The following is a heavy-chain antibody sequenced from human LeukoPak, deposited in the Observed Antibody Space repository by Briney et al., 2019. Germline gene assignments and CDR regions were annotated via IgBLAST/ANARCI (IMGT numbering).Heavy chain of an antibody. D-gene: IGHD4-23*01. J-gene: IGHJ4*02. Sequence: SGGSLRLSCAASGFTFSSYGMSWVRQAPGEGLEWVSGFSASDGSRYYADSVKGRFTISRDNSKNTLYLQMNSLRAEDTAVYYCAKNIGGFDYWGQGTLVTVSS. CDR3: AKNIGGFDY. CDR1: GFTFSSYG. CDR2: FSASDGSR. V-gene: IGHV3-23*01.